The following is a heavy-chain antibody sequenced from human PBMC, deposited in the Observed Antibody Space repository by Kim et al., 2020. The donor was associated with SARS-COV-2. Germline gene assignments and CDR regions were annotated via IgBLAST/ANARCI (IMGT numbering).Heavy chain of an antibody. Sequence: GGSLRLSCAASGFTFDDYTMHWVRQAPGKGLEWVSLISWDGGSTYYADSVKGRFTISRDNSKNSLYLQMNSLRTEDTALYYCAKDIFLVDGYNFDTPGYGMDVWGQGTTVTVSS. CDR2: ISWDGGST. J-gene: IGHJ6*02. V-gene: IGHV3-43*01. CDR3: AKDIFLVDGYNFDTPGYGMDV. D-gene: IGHD5-12*01. CDR1: GFTFDDYT.